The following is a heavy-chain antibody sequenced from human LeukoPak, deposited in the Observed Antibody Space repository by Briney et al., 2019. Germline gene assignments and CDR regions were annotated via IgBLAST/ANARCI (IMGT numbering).Heavy chain of an antibody. CDR3: ARGPSNRHFDY. CDR2: ISSGSSSI. Sequence: GGSLRLSCAASGFTFRSYSMDWVRQAPGKGLEWVSHISSGSSSINYADSVKGRFTISRDNAKNSLLLQMNSLRDEDTAVYYCARGPSNRHFDYWGQGTLVTVSS. D-gene: IGHD2/OR15-2a*01. CDR1: GFTFRSYS. V-gene: IGHV3-48*02. J-gene: IGHJ4*02.